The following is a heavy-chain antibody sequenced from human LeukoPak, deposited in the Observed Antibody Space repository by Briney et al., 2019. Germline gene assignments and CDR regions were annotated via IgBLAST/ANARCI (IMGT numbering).Heavy chain of an antibody. V-gene: IGHV4-34*01. J-gene: IGHJ6*03. CDR3: ASGPVIAVAGTYYYYYMDV. Sequence: SETLSLTCAVYGGSFSGYYWSWIRQPPGKRLEWIGEINHSGSTNYNPSLKSRVTISVDTSKNQFSLKLSSVTAADTAVYYCASGPVIAVAGTYYYYYMDVWGKGTTVTVSS. CDR1: GGSFSGYY. D-gene: IGHD6-19*01. CDR2: INHSGST.